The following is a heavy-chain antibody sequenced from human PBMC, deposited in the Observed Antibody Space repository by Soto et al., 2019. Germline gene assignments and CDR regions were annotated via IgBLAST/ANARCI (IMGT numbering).Heavy chain of an antibody. CDR1: GFTFSTYA. J-gene: IGHJ3*02. D-gene: IGHD4-17*01. Sequence: PGGSLRLSCVASGFTFSTYAMSWVRQAPGKGLEWVSAVSANNINTYCTDSVKGRFSISRDNSINLLYLQMNSLRTEDTAVYYCAHPRGYGVFDAYDIWGQGTMVTVSS. CDR2: VSANNINT. CDR3: AHPRGYGVFDAYDI. V-gene: IGHV3-23*01.